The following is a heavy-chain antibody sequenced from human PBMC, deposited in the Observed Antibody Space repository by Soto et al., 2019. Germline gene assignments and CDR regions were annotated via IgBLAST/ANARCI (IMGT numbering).Heavy chain of an antibody. Sequence: SVKVSCKASGGTFSSYTISWVRQAPGQGLEWMGRIIPILGIANYAQKFQGRVTITADKSTSTAYMELSSLRSEDTAVYYCARAKYCSGGRCYHFESWGKGTMVTVSS. CDR1: GGTFSSYT. V-gene: IGHV1-69*02. CDR2: IIPILGIA. J-gene: IGHJ3*02. D-gene: IGHD2-15*01. CDR3: ARAKYCSGGRCYHFES.